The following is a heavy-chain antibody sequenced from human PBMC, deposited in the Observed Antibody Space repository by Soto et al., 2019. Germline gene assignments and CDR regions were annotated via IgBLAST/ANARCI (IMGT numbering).Heavy chain of an antibody. CDR3: ARDILSGGAYPDY. Sequence: EVQLVESGGGLVKPGGSLRLSCAASGFPFSSYTMNWVRQAPGKGLEWVSSISSGSSYIYYGTSVKGRFTISRDNAKNSLFLQMNSPRAEDTAVYYCARDILSGGAYPDYWGQGTKVTVSS. J-gene: IGHJ4*02. D-gene: IGHD3-10*01. CDR1: GFPFSSYT. CDR2: ISSGSSYI. V-gene: IGHV3-21*01.